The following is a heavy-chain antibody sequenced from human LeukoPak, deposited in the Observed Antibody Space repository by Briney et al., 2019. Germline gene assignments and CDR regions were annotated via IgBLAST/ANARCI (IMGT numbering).Heavy chain of an antibody. J-gene: IGHJ4*02. Sequence: GRSLRLSCAASGFTFSSYGMHWVRQAPGKGLEWVAVISYDGSNTYYADSVKGRFTISRDNSKNMLYLQMNGLRAEDTAVYYCAKPYYYGSRSYMDYWGQGTLVTVSS. CDR3: AKPYYYGSRSYMDY. V-gene: IGHV3-30*18. CDR2: ISYDGSNT. CDR1: GFTFSSYG. D-gene: IGHD3-10*01.